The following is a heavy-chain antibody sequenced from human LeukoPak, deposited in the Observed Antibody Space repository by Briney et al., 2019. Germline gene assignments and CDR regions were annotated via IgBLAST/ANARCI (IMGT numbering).Heavy chain of an antibody. V-gene: IGHV3-7*01. D-gene: IGHD3-22*01. CDR3: ARDRSNYYDSRLDY. CDR2: IKQDGSEK. J-gene: IGHJ4*02. Sequence: GTSLRLSCAASGFTFSSYWMSWVRQAPGKGLEWVANIKQDGSEKYYVDSVKGRFTISRDNAKNSLYLQMNSLRAEDTAVYYCARDRSNYYDSRLDYWGQGTLVTVSS. CDR1: GFTFSSYW.